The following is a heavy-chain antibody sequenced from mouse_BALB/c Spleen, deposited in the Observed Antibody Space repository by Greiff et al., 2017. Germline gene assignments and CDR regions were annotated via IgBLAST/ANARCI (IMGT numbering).Heavy chain of an antibody. V-gene: IGHV5-4*02. Sequence: EVQLVESGGGLVKPGGSLKLSCAASGFTFSDYYMYWVRQTPEKRLEWVATISDGGSYTYYPDSVKGRFTISRDNAKNNLYLQMSSLKSEDTAMYYCAREGYGSSLDYWGQGTTLTVSS. D-gene: IGHD1-1*01. J-gene: IGHJ2*01. CDR1: GFTFSDYY. CDR2: ISDGGSYT. CDR3: AREGYGSSLDY.